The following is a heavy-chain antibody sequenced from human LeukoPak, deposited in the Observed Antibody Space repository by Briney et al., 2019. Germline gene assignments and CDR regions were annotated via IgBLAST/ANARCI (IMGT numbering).Heavy chain of an antibody. Sequence: GGSLRLSCAASGFTFSSYSMNWVRQAPGKGLEWVSYISSSSSTIYYADSAKGRFTISRDNAKNSLYLQMNSLRAEDTAVYYCARQTYGDFDYWGQGTLVTVSS. V-gene: IGHV3-48*01. D-gene: IGHD4-17*01. J-gene: IGHJ4*02. CDR2: ISSSSSTI. CDR1: GFTFSSYS. CDR3: ARQTYGDFDY.